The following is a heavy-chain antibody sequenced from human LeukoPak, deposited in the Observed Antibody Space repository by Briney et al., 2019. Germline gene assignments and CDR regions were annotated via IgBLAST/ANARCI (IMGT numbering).Heavy chain of an antibody. Sequence: GGSLRLSCAASGFTFHEHAMHWVRQDPGKGLEWFSLISGDGGSTYYADSVKGRFTISRDNSKDSLYLQMNSLRTEGTALYYCVKGGDYYDSSGYYNVGDSWGQGTLVTVSS. D-gene: IGHD3-22*01. V-gene: IGHV3-43*02. J-gene: IGHJ5*01. CDR3: VKGGDYYDSSGYYNVGDS. CDR1: GFTFHEHA. CDR2: ISGDGGST.